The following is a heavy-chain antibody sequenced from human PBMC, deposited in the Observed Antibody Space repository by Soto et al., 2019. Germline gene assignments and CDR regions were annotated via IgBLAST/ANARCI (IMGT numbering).Heavy chain of an antibody. CDR3: AAGQTTVTKKYYYYYGMDV. Sequence: SVKVSCKASGFTFSSSAVQWVRQARGQRLEWIGWIVVGSGNTNYAQKFQERVTITRDMSTSTAYMELSSLRSEDTAVYYCAAGQTTVTKKYYYYYGMDVWGQGTTVTVS. D-gene: IGHD4-17*01. CDR1: GFTFSSSA. J-gene: IGHJ6*02. CDR2: IVVGSGNT. V-gene: IGHV1-58*01.